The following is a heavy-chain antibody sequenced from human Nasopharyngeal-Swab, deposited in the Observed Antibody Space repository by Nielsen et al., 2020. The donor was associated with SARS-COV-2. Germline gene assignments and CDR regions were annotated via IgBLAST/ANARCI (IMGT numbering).Heavy chain of an antibody. CDR2: ISYDGSNK. J-gene: IGHJ6*02. CDR3: ARDLYYDYVWGSYRYENYYYGMDV. Sequence: GESLKISCAASGFTFSSYAMHWVRQAPGKGLEWVAVISYDGSNKYYADSVKGRFTISRDNSKNTLYLQMNSLRAEDTAVYYCARDLYYDYVWGSYRYENYYYGMDVWGQGTTVTVSS. V-gene: IGHV3-30*04. D-gene: IGHD3-16*02. CDR1: GFTFSSYA.